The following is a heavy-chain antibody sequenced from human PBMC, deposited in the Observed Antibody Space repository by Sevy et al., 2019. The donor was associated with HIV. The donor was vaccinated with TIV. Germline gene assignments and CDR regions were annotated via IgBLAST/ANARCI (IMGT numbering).Heavy chain of an antibody. CDR3: ARDTYLDIPLELTFDY. V-gene: IGHV3-21*01. CDR1: GFTFSSYS. D-gene: IGHD3-16*02. CDR2: ISSSSSYI. Sequence: GGSLRLSCAASGFTFSSYSMNWVRQAPGKGLEWVSSISSSSSYIYYADSVKGRFTISRDNAKNSLYLQMNSLRAEDTAVYYCARDTYLDIPLELTFDYWGQGTLVTVSS. J-gene: IGHJ4*02.